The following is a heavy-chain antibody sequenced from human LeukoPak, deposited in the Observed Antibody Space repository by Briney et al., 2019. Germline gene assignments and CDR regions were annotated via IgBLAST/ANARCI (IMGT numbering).Heavy chain of an antibody. D-gene: IGHD2-2*01. CDR2: INPNSGGT. J-gene: IGHJ4*02. Sequence: ASVKVSCKASGYTFTGYYMHWVRQAPGQGLEWMGWINPNSGGTNYAQKFQGRVTMTRDTSISTAYMELSRLRSDDTAVYYCANEVLGYCSSTSCAPGYWGQGTLVTVYS. CDR1: GYTFTGYY. CDR3: ANEVLGYCSSTSCAPGY. V-gene: IGHV1-2*02.